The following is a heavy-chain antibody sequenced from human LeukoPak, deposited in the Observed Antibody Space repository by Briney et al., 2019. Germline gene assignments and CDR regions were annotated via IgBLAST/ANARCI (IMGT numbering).Heavy chain of an antibody. CDR2: ISSNGGST. J-gene: IGHJ6*03. D-gene: IGHD3-3*01. CDR3: ARDSKSASYYDFWSGYSGYYYYYMDV. V-gene: IGHV3-64*01. CDR1: GFTFSSYA. Sequence: GGSLRLSCAASGFTFSSYAMHWVRQAPGKGLEYVSAISSNGGSTYYANSVKGRFTISRDNSKNTLYLQMGSLRAEDMAVYYCARDSKSASYYDFWSGYSGYYYYYMDVWGKGTTVTVSS.